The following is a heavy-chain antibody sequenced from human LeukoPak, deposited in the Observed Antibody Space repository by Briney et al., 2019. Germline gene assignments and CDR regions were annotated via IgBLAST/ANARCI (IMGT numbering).Heavy chain of an antibody. CDR3: AVNIVVVVAATRTEDDY. CDR1: GYTFTGYY. V-gene: IGHV1-2*02. Sequence: ASVKVSCKASGYTFTGYYMHWVRQGPGQGLEWMGGINPNSGGTNYAQKFQGRVTMTRDTSISTAYMELSRLRSDDTAVYYCAVNIVVVVAATRTEDDYWGQGTLVTVSS. CDR2: INPNSGGT. D-gene: IGHD2-15*01. J-gene: IGHJ4*02.